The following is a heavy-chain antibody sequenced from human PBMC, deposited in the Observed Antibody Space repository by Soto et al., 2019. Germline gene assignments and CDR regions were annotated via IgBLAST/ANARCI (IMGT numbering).Heavy chain of an antibody. CDR1: GYTFTSYA. CDR3: ARLPWERQRIRRHYYYGMDV. V-gene: IGHV1-3*01. Sequence: ASVKVSCKASGYTFTSYAMHWVRQAPGQRLEWMGWINAGNGNTKYSQKFQGRVTITRDTSASTAYMELSSLRSEDTAVYYCARLPWERQRIRRHYYYGMDVWGQGTMVTVSS. CDR2: INAGNGNT. J-gene: IGHJ6*02. D-gene: IGHD1-26*01.